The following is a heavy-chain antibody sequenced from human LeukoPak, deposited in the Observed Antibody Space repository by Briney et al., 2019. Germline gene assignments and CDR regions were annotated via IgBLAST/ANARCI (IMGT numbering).Heavy chain of an antibody. V-gene: IGHV1-18*01. CDR3: ARAVTTSSYYFDY. D-gene: IGHD4-17*01. J-gene: IGHJ4*02. Sequence: GASVKVSCKAFGYTFTTYGVSWVRQAPGQGLEWMGWISGYDGNTNYAQKLRGRVTMTTDTSTSTAYMDLRSLRSDDTALYYCARAVTTSSYYFDYWGQGTLVTVSS. CDR2: ISGYDGNT. CDR1: GYTFTTYG.